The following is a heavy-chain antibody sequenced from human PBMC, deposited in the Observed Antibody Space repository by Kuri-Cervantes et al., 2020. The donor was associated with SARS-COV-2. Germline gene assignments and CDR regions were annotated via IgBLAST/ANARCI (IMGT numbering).Heavy chain of an antibody. CDR3: ASGRGSWPDY. D-gene: IGHD6-13*01. CDR2: VYTSGIT. Sequence: SETLSLTCAVSGASISSYYWNWIRQPVGKGLEWIGRVYTSGITNYNPSLKSRVTMSVDTSNNQFSPKLNSVTAADTAVYYCASGRGSWPDYWGQGTLVTVSS. CDR1: GASISSYY. J-gene: IGHJ4*02. V-gene: IGHV4-4*07.